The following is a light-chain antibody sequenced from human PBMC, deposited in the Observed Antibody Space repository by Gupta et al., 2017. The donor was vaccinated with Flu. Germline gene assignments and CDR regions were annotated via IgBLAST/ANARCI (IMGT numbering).Light chain of an antibody. CDR1: SSDVGGYKY. CDR2: EVS. Sequence: QSALTQPASVSGSPGQSITISCTGTSSDVGGYKYVSWYQQHPGKAHNLMIYEVSNRPSGVSNRFSGSKSGNTASLTISGLQAEDEADYYCSSYTSRSTLLVFGGGTKLTVL. CDR3: SSYTSRSTLLV. J-gene: IGLJ3*02. V-gene: IGLV2-14*01.